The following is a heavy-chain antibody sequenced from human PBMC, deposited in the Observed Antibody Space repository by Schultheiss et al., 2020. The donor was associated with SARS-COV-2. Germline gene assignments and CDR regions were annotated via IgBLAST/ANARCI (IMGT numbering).Heavy chain of an antibody. J-gene: IGHJ6*03. CDR3: ARDGGEGITIFGVVRHYYYMDV. CDR1: GFTFTNYW. CDR2: ISWNSGSR. D-gene: IGHD3-3*01. V-gene: IGHV3-9*01. Sequence: GGSLRLSCVASGFTFTNYWMHWVRQAPGKGLEWVSGISWNSGSRGYGDSVRGRFTISRDNAKNSLYLQMNSLRAEDTAVYYCARDGGEGITIFGVVRHYYYMDVWGKGTTVTVSS.